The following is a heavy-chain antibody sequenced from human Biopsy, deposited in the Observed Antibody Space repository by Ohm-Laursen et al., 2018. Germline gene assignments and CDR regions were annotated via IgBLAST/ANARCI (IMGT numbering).Heavy chain of an antibody. D-gene: IGHD1-26*01. J-gene: IGHJ3*02. CDR2: IYYSGGT. Sequence: SETLSLTCSVSGGSMTGYEWSWIRLAPGKGLEWIGYIYYSGGTKYNPSLASRVTFSVDMSKSQFSLILYSVTAADTAVYYCARVEAGTYDALDIWGQGTLVAVSA. CDR3: ARVEAGTYDALDI. CDR1: GGSMTGYE. V-gene: IGHV4-59*01.